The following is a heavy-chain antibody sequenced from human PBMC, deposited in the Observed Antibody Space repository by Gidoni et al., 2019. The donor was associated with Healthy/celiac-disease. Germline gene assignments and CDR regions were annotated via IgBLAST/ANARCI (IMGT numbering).Heavy chain of an antibody. CDR2: ISPSGST. V-gene: IGHV4-61*02. CDR3: ARAQPNFCYYYYMDV. J-gene: IGHJ6*03. CDR1: GCSISSCSYY. D-gene: IGHD3-3*01. Sequence: VQLQESRPGLVQPSQTLSLTCTVSGCSISSCSYYWSWIRQPAGKGLEWIGRISPSGSTNYNPSLKSRVTISVDTSKNQFSLKLSSVTAADTAVYYCARAQPNFCYYYYMDVWGKGTTVTVSS.